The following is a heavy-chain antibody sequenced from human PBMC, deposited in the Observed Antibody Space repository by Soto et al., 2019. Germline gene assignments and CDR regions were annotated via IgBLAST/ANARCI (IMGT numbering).Heavy chain of an antibody. V-gene: IGHV3-9*01. CDR1: GFTFDDYA. CDR3: AKDISLYGIAAAWDY. CDR2: ISWNSGSI. D-gene: IGHD6-13*01. J-gene: IGHJ4*02. Sequence: GGSLRLSCAASGFTFDDYAMHWVRQAPGKGLEWVSGISWNSGSIGYADSVKGRFTISRDNAKNSLYLQMNSLRAEDTALYYCAKDISLYGIAAAWDYWGQGTLVTVSS.